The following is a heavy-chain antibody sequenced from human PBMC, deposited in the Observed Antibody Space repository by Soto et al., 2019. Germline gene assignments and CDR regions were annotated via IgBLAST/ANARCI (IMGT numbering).Heavy chain of an antibody. Sequence: SETLSLTCTVSGGSISSYYWSRIRQPPGKGLEWIGYIYYSGSTNYNPSLKSRVTISVDTSKNQFSLKLSSVTAADTAVYYCARGNDFWSGYYGFGWFDPWGQGTLVTVSS. CDR3: ARGNDFWSGYYGFGWFDP. J-gene: IGHJ5*02. CDR2: IYYSGST. CDR1: GGSISSYY. V-gene: IGHV4-59*12. D-gene: IGHD3-3*01.